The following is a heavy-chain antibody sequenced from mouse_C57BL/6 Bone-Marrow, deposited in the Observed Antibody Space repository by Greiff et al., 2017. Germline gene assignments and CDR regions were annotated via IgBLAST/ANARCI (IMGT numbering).Heavy chain of an antibody. J-gene: IGHJ2*01. CDR2: ISSGSSTI. CDR1: GFTFSDYG. Sequence: EVTLMESGGGLVKPGGSLKLSCAASGFTFSDYGIHWVRRAPEKGLEWVAYISSGSSTIYYADTVKGRFTISRDNSKNTLFLQMTSLRSEDTAMYYCARGNFDYWGQGTTLTVSS. CDR3: ARGNFDY. V-gene: IGHV5-17*01.